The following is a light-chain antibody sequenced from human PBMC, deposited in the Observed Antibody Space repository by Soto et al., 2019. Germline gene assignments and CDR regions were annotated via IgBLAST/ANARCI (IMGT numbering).Light chain of an antibody. J-gene: IGLJ1*01. CDR1: SSDFGDYDY. V-gene: IGLV2-14*01. CDR2: EVN. Sequence: QSALTQPASVSGSPGQSITISCSGTSSDFGDYDYVSWYQQHPGKAPKLMIYEVNNRPSGVSIRFSGSKSGNTASLTISGLQTEDEADYYCSSYTPTFTHFGTGTKLTVL. CDR3: SSYTPTFTH.